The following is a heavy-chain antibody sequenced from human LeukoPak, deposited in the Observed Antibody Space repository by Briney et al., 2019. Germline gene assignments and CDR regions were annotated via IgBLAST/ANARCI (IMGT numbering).Heavy chain of an antibody. Sequence: SETLSLTCAVYVGSFSAYSWSWIRLPPGKGLEWIGEINHSGSTNYNPSLKSRVTMSVDTSKNQLSLKLTSVTAADTAVYYCARAHHGNYAEYFQHWGQGTLVTVSS. D-gene: IGHD4-17*01. J-gene: IGHJ1*01. CDR1: VGSFSAYS. V-gene: IGHV4-34*01. CDR3: ARAHHGNYAEYFQH. CDR2: INHSGST.